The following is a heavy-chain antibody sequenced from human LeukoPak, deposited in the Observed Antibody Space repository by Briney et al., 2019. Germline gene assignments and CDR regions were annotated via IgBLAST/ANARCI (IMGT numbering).Heavy chain of an antibody. V-gene: IGHV4-61*02. CDR1: GGSISSGSYY. D-gene: IGHD2-8*01. J-gene: IGHJ4*02. Sequence: SETLSLTCTVSGGSISSGSYYWSWIRQPAGKGLEWIGRIYTSGSTNYNPSLKSRVTISVDTSKNQFSLKLSSVTAADTAVYYCARAKCTNGVCWSFDYWGLGTLVTVSS. CDR2: IYTSGST. CDR3: ARAKCTNGVCWSFDY.